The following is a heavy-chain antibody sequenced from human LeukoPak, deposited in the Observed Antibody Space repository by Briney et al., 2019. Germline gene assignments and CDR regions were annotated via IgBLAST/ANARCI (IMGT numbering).Heavy chain of an antibody. V-gene: IGHV3-23*01. Sequence: LGGSLRLSCAASEFDFTSHAMTWVRQAPGKGLEWVSTISGSGGSTYYADSVKGRFTISRDNSKNTLYLQMNSLRAEDTAVYYCAKDIISSRDAFDIWGQGTMVTVSS. CDR1: EFDFTSHA. CDR3: AKDIISSRDAFDI. J-gene: IGHJ3*02. CDR2: ISGSGGST. D-gene: IGHD1-14*01.